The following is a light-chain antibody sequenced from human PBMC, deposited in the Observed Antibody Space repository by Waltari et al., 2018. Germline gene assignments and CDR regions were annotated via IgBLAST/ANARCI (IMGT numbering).Light chain of an antibody. Sequence: QTVVNPEPWLSVSPGGTVTLTCALSSGPLSSTSYANWYTQSPGPAPRTLVYKPTSRSSGVPDRFSGSVLGNKAALTITGAQADDESDYYCLLYMGSGIWVFGGGTKLTVL. CDR2: KPT. CDR3: LLYMGSGIWV. V-gene: IGLV8-61*01. J-gene: IGLJ3*02. CDR1: SGPLSSTSY.